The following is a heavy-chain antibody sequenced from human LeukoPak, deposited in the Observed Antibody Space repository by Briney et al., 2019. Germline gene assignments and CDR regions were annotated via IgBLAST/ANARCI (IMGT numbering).Heavy chain of an antibody. J-gene: IGHJ6*02. CDR3: GKDHAEYYGLDV. CDR1: GFTFSSYG. CDR2: INWDSGVI. V-gene: IGHV3-9*01. Sequence: PGRSLRLSCAASGFTFSSYGMHWVRQAPGKGLEWVSGINWDSGVIGYADSVKGRFTISRDNAKKSLFLQMNSLTVEDTALYYCGKDHAEYYGLDVWGRGTTVTVSS.